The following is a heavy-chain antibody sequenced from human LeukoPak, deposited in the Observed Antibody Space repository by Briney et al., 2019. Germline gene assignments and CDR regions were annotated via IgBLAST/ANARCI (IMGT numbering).Heavy chain of an antibody. D-gene: IGHD4-11*01. CDR2: ISGSGVNT. J-gene: IGHJ6*02. Sequence: GRSLRLSCAASGFTFSNYAMSWVRQAPGKGLEWVSGISGSGVNTYYADSVKGRFTISRDNSKNTLYLQMNSLRAEDTAVYYCAKDLAYSNYDLKYGMDVWGQGTTVTVSS. CDR1: GFTFSNYA. V-gene: IGHV3-23*01. CDR3: AKDLAYSNYDLKYGMDV.